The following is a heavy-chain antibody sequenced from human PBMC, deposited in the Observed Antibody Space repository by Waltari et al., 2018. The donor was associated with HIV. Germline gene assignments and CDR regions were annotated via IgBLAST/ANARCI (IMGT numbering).Heavy chain of an antibody. CDR1: GFTFSNYG. Sequence: EVQVLESGGALVQPGGSLRPSCAASGFTFSNYGMTWVRQAPGKGLEGVSTISGSGGSTYYADSVKGRFTVSRDNSKNTLYLQMNSLRAEDTAVYFCVKEHQYSHSWYSYYGMDVWGQGTTVTVSS. CDR3: VKEHQYSHSWYSYYGMDV. CDR2: ISGSGGST. J-gene: IGHJ6*02. D-gene: IGHD6-13*01. V-gene: IGHV3-23*01.